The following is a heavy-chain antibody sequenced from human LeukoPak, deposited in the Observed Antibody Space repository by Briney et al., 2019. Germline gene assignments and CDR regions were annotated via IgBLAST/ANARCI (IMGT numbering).Heavy chain of an antibody. D-gene: IGHD3-10*02. CDR1: GGSISSDY. CDR3: ARGSVRGVIIVDY. J-gene: IGHJ4*02. Sequence: SETLSLTCTVSGGSISSDYWSWIRQSPGKGLEWIGYIYDSGTTNYNPSLKSRVTISLDTSKNQFSLKLSSVTAADTAVYYCARGSVRGVIIVDYWGQGTLVTVSS. CDR2: IYDSGTT. V-gene: IGHV4-59*01.